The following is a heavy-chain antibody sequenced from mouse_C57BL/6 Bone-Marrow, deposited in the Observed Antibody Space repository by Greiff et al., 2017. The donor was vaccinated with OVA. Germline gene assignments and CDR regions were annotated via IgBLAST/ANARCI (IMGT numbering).Heavy chain of an antibody. V-gene: IGHV1-55*01. D-gene: IGHD1-1*01. CDR2: IYPGSGST. J-gene: IGHJ3*01. Sequence: VQLQQPGAELVKPGASVKMSCKASGYTFTSYWITWVKQRPGQGLEWIGDIYPGSGSTNYNEKFKSKATLTVDTSSSTAYMQLSSLTSEDSAVYYCARYRYYGAWFAYWGQGTLVTVSA. CDR1: GYTFTSYW. CDR3: ARYRYYGAWFAY.